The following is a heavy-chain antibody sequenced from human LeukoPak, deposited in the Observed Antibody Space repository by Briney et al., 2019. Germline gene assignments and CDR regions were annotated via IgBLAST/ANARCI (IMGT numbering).Heavy chain of an antibody. CDR1: GFKFDDYG. Sequence: PGGSLRLSCTASGFKFDDYGMTWVRQAPGKGLEWFSDINCNGDSKGYAHSVRGRFTMYRDNSKNSLYLQMNSLRAEDTALYYCARRDIVVVPAAIIGAFDIWGQGTMVTVSS. D-gene: IGHD2-2*02. V-gene: IGHV3-20*04. J-gene: IGHJ3*02. CDR3: ARRDIVVVPAAIIGAFDI. CDR2: INCNGDSK.